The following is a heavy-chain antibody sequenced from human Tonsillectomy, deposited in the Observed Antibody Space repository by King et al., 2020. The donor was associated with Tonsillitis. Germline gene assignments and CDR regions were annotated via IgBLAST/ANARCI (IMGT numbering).Heavy chain of an antibody. CDR3: ARGSGAAISF. D-gene: IGHD1-26*01. CDR2: INSDGSST. J-gene: IGHJ4*02. V-gene: IGHV3-74*01. CDR1: GFTFTNYS. Sequence: VQLVESGGGLVQPGGSLRLSCAASGFTFTNYSMHWVRPAPGKGLVWVSRINSDGSSTSYADFGNGRFTISRDNAKTTLYLQMNRLGVEDTAVYSCARGSGAAISFWGQGTLVSVSS.